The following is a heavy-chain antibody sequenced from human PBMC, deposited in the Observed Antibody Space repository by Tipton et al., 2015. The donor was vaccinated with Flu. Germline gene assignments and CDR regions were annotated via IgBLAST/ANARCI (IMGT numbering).Heavy chain of an antibody. J-gene: IGHJ1*01. CDR1: VGSVTSGSYY. Sequence: LRLSCTVSVGSVTSGSYYWSWIRQPPGKGLEWIGYVSHSGSTNYNPSLKSRVTISVDTSKNQFSLKLNSVTAADTAVYYCVRAGAYYDDSGYVNFQHWGQGTLVTVSS. CDR2: VSHSGST. V-gene: IGHV4-61*01. D-gene: IGHD3-22*01. CDR3: VRAGAYYDDSGYVNFQH.